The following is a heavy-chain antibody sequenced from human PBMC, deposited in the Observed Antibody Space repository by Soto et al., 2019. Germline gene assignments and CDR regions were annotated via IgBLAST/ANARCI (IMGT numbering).Heavy chain of an antibody. V-gene: IGHV3-11*01. CDR2: ISSSGTTI. CDR3: ARTNWGPYYYYGMDV. CDR1: GFTFSDYS. J-gene: IGHJ6*02. D-gene: IGHD7-27*01. Sequence: GGSLILSCAASGFTFSDYSMSRIRQAPGKGLEWVSYISSSGTTIYYADSVKGRFTISRDNAKNSLYLQMNSLRAEDTAVYYCARTNWGPYYYYGMDVWGQGTLVTVSS.